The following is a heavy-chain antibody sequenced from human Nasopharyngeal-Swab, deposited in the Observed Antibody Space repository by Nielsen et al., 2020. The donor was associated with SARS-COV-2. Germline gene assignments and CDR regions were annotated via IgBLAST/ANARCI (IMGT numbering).Heavy chain of an antibody. J-gene: IGHJ4*02. Sequence: WVRQAPGQGLEWMGGIIPIFGTANYAQKFQGRVTITADESTSTAYMELSSLRSEDTAVYYCARGAEYGSGPDYWAREPWSPSPQ. CDR2: IIPIFGTA. V-gene: IGHV1-69*01. CDR3: ARGAEYGSGPDY. D-gene: IGHD3-10*01.